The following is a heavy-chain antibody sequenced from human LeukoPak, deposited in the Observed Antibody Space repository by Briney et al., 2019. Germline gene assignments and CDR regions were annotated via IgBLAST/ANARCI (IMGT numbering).Heavy chain of an antibody. Sequence: PGRSLRLSCAASGFTFSSYGMHWVRQAPGKGLEWVAVISYDGSNKYYADSVKGRFTISRDNSKNTLYLQMNSLRAEDTAVYYCAKRRGIVVVPAAILTPSLDYWGQGTLVTASS. V-gene: IGHV3-30*18. CDR3: AKRRGIVVVPAAILTPSLDY. D-gene: IGHD2-2*01. J-gene: IGHJ4*02. CDR2: ISYDGSNK. CDR1: GFTFSSYG.